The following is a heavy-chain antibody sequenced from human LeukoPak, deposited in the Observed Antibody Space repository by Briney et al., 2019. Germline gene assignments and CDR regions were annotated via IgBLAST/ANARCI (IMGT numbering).Heavy chain of an antibody. CDR3: AKVSYSGYDGPVDY. J-gene: IGHJ4*02. D-gene: IGHD5-12*01. CDR2: ISHDGTNK. CDR1: GFTFTNAG. Sequence: GGSLRLSCAGSGFTFTNAGIHWVRLAAGKGLEWVSFISHDGTNKYYSDSVDGRFTVSRLNSQNTVYLQMNGLRAEDTAVYYCAKVSYSGYDGPVDYWGQGTLVTVSS. V-gene: IGHV3-30*07.